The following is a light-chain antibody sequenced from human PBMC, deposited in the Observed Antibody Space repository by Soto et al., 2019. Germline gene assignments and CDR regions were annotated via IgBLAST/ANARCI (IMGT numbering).Light chain of an antibody. V-gene: IGKV3-20*01. CDR3: QQYGSSRWT. J-gene: IGKJ1*01. CDR1: RGFTSGT. CDR2: GAS. Sequence: EIVLTQSPGTLSLSPGERATLSCRPSRGFTSGTLAWYQQNRAQAPRLLIYGASSRAPGIPDRFGGSGSGTDFTLTISRLEPEDFAVYYCQQYGSSRWTFGQGTKVEIK.